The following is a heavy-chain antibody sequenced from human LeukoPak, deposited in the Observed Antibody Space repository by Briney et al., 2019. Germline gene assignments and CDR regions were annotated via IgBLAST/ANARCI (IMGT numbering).Heavy chain of an antibody. CDR2: TYYRSKWYN. V-gene: IGHV6-1*01. D-gene: IGHD3-22*01. Sequence: SQTLSLTCAISGDSVSSNSAAWNWIRQSPSRGLECLGRTYYRSKWYNDYAVSVKSRITINPDTSKNQFSLQLNSVTPEDTAVYYCARELYYYDSSGYPPLEAFDIWGHGTMVTVSS. J-gene: IGHJ3*02. CDR1: GDSVSSNSAA. CDR3: ARELYYYDSSGYPPLEAFDI.